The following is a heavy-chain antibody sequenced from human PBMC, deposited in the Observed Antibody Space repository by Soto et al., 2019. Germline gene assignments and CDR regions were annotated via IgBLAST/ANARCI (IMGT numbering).Heavy chain of an antibody. Sequence: QVVLQESGPGLVKPSETLSLRGSVSGRSITSYYWSWVRQPPGKGLEWIGYIYDNGITSQNPSLKSRVTMSADTSQNQFSLKLTSVTGADTAVYYCARTYDSNGYANEFDSWGQGILVTVTS. CDR2: IYDNGIT. CDR1: GRSITSYY. CDR3: ARTYDSNGYANEFDS. J-gene: IGHJ4*02. D-gene: IGHD3-22*01. V-gene: IGHV4-59*12.